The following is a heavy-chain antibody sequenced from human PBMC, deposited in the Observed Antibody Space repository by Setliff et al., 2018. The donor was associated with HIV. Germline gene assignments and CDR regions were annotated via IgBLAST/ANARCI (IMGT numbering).Heavy chain of an antibody. CDR2: VDPEDGET. Sequence: GASVKVSCKSSGYTFTDYYIHWVQQAPGKGLGWMGRVDPEDGETIYAQKFQGRVTITADESASTAYMELSSLRSDDTAVYYCARDGWRHVLHGNYYYYFMDVWGKGTTVTVSS. V-gene: IGHV1-69-2*01. J-gene: IGHJ6*03. CDR1: GYTFTDYY. D-gene: IGHD2-8*01. CDR3: ARDGWRHVLHGNYYYYFMDV.